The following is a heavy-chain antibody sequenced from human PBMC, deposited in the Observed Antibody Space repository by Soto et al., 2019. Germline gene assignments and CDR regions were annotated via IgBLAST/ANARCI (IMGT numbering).Heavy chain of an antibody. CDR2: ILNDGSNR. D-gene: IGHD5-12*01. V-gene: IGHV3-33*01. CDR1: EFTFSNYG. J-gene: IGHJ5*02. CDR3: ARQHGYSGLSRFDP. Sequence: QVQLVECGGGVVQPGRSLRLSCAASEFTFSNYGMHWVRQAPGKGLEWVAVILNDGSNRYHADSVKDRFTISRDNSKNTLYLQMNSLRAEDTAVYYCARQHGYSGLSRFDPWGQGTLVTVSS.